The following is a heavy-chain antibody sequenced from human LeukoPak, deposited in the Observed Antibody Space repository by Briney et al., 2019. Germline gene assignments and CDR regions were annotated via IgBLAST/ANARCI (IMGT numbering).Heavy chain of an antibody. CDR3: ARPVGNYDFWSGMDAFDI. CDR1: GGSISSSSYY. J-gene: IGHJ3*02. V-gene: IGHV4-39*01. Sequence: SETLSLTCTVSGGSISSSSYYWGWIRQPPGKGLEWIGSIYYSGSTYYNPSLKSRVTISVDTSKNQFSLKLSSVTAADTAVYYCARPVGNYDFWSGMDAFDIWGQGTMVTASS. CDR2: IYYSGST. D-gene: IGHD3-3*01.